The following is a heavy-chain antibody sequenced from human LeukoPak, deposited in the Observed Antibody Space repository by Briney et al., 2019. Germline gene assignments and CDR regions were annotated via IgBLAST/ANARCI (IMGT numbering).Heavy chain of an antibody. J-gene: IGHJ4*02. Sequence: PSETLSLTCTVSGGSISSSSYYWGWIRQPPGKGLEWIGSIYYSGSTYYNPSLKSRVTISVDKSKNQFSLKLSSVTAADTAVYYCARGVGYGGYNYYFDYWGQGTLVTVSS. CDR3: ARGVGYGGYNYYFDY. CDR2: IYYSGST. CDR1: GGSISSSSYY. D-gene: IGHD5-12*01. V-gene: IGHV4-39*07.